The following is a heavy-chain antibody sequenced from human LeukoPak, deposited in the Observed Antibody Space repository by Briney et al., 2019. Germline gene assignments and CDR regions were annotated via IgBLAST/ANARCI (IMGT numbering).Heavy chain of an antibody. V-gene: IGHV3-23*01. D-gene: IGHD3-9*01. CDR2: ISGSGGST. J-gene: IGHJ4*02. CDR1: GFTFRTYA. Sequence: GGSLRLSCAASGFTFRTYAMSWVRQAPGKGLEWVSGISGSGGSTYYADSVKGRFTISRDNSKNTLYLQMNSLRAEDTAVYYCAKEGDFYDILTDYWGQGTLVTVSS. CDR3: AKEGDFYDILTDY.